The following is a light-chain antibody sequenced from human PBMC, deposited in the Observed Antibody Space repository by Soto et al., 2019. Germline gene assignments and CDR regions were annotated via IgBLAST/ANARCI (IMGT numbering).Light chain of an antibody. CDR3: QQRSNWPPYT. CDR2: DAS. Sequence: EIVLTQSPATLSLSPGERATLSCRASQSVSSNLPWYQQKPGQAPRLLIYDASNRATGIPARFSGSGSGTDFTLTISSLEPEDFAVYYCQQRSNWPPYTFGQGTKLEIK. J-gene: IGKJ2*01. CDR1: QSVSSN. V-gene: IGKV3-11*01.